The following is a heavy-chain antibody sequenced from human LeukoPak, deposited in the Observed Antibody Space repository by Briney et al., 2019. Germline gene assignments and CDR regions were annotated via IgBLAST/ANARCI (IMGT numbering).Heavy chain of an antibody. J-gene: IGHJ4*02. CDR1: GFTFSSNW. CDR3: ARVQRQLWFGEFDC. Sequence: PGGSLRLSCAASGFTFSSNWMHWVRQEPGKGLVWVSHINSDGSSTSYADSVKGRFTISRDNSKNTMSLQMNSLRADDTAVYFCARVQRQLWFGEFDCWGQGTLVTVSS. V-gene: IGHV3-74*03. D-gene: IGHD3-10*01. CDR2: INSDGSST.